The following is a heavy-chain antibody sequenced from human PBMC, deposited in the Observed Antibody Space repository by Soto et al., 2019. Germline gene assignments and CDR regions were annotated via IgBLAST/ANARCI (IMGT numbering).Heavy chain of an antibody. CDR1: GFTFSSYA. CDR2: ISGSGGST. Sequence: GGSLGLSCAASGFTFSSYAMSWVRQAPGKGLEWVSAISGSGGSTYYADSVKGRFTISRDNSKNTLYLQMNSLRAEDTAVYYCAKDRDIVVVPAANDYWGQGTLVTVSS. J-gene: IGHJ4*02. CDR3: AKDRDIVVVPAANDY. V-gene: IGHV3-23*01. D-gene: IGHD2-2*01.